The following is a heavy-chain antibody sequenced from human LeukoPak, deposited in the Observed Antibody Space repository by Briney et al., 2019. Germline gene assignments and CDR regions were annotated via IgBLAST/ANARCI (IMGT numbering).Heavy chain of an antibody. CDR1: GFTFSSYD. V-gene: IGHV3-13*05. D-gene: IGHD6-13*01. CDR3: ARAAYSSTWYSRYFDL. CDR2: IGTAGEL. J-gene: IGHJ2*01. Sequence: GGSLRLSCAASGFTFSSYDIHWVRQATGKGLEWVSGIGTAGELYYPGSVKGRFTISRENAKNSLYLQMNCLRAGDTAVYYCARAAYSSTWYSRYFDLWGRGTLVTVSS.